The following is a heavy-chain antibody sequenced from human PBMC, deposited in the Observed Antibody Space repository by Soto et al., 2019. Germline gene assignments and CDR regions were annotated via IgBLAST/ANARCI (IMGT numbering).Heavy chain of an antibody. CDR1: GFSLSVYGVR. V-gene: IGHV2-5*01. CDR2: IHWNDDK. CDR3: AHTKDSSGFLTS. J-gene: IGHJ5*02. Sequence: ASGPTLVNPTQTLTLTCSFSGFSLSVYGVRVIWFRQPPGETPEWLALIHWNDDKRYSPYLKSRLTITKDTSKNQVVLTLTNLDPLDTGTYFCAHTKDSSGFLTSWGQGILVTVSS. D-gene: IGHD3-22*01.